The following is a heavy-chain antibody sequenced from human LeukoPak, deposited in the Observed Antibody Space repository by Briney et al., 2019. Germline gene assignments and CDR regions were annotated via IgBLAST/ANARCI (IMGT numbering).Heavy chain of an antibody. V-gene: IGHV3-74*01. Sequence: GGSLRLSCAASGFTFSSYWMHWVRQAPGKGLVSVSRINSDGSSTSYADSVKGRFTISRDNAKNTLYLQMNSLRAEDTAVYYCAREGYDSSGYYPDNWFDPWGQGSLVTVSS. CDR2: INSDGSST. CDR1: GFTFSSYW. J-gene: IGHJ5*02. CDR3: AREGYDSSGYYPDNWFDP. D-gene: IGHD3-22*01.